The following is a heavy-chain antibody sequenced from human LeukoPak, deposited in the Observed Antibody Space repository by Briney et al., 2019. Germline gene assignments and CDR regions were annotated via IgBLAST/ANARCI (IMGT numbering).Heavy chain of an antibody. J-gene: IGHJ4*02. V-gene: IGHV3-30*04. CDR1: GFTFSSYP. D-gene: IGHD3-22*01. CDR2: ISYDGSNK. CDR3: ARDSSGYYSYFDY. Sequence: GRSLRLSCAASGFTFSSYPMRWVRQAPGKGLEWVAVISYDGSNKYYADSVKGRFTISRDNSKNTLYLQMNSLRAEDTAVYYCARDSSGYYSYFDYWGQGTLVTVSS.